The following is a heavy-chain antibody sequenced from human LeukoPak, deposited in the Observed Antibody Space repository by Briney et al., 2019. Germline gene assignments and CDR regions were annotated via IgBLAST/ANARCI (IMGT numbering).Heavy chain of an antibody. Sequence: SETLSLTCTVSGGSISGYYWSWIRQPPGKGLEWIGFIYYSGSTNYNPSLKSRVTISVDTSKNQFSLKLSSVTAADTAVYYCARGYSSSWYYFDYWGQGTLVTVSS. CDR2: IYYSGST. V-gene: IGHV4-59*01. D-gene: IGHD6-13*01. J-gene: IGHJ4*02. CDR3: ARGYSSSWYYFDY. CDR1: GGSISGYY.